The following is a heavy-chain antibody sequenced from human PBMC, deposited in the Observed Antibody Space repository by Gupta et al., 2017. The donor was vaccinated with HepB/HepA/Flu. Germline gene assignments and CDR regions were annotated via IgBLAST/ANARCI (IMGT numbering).Heavy chain of an antibody. CDR3: ARGLSITIFGYEVGAFDI. V-gene: IGHV3-48*03. CDR1: GFPFSSYE. D-gene: IGHD3-3*01. J-gene: IGHJ3*02. CDR2: ISSSGSTI. Sequence: EVQLVESGGGLVQPGGSMRLPCAASGFPFSSYELTWVRQAPGKGLEWVSYISSSGSTIYYADSVKGRFTISRDNAKNSLYLQMNSLRAEDTAVYYCARGLSITIFGYEVGAFDIWGQGTMVTVSS.